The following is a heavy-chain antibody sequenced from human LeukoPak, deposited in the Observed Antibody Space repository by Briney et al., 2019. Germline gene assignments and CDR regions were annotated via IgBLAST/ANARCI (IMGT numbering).Heavy chain of an antibody. D-gene: IGHD5-18*01. CDR1: GYTFPNYD. Sequence: ASVKVSCKTSGYTFPNYDIYWVRQAPGQGLECMGWISGYTGDTKYAQILQGRFTVTTDTSTSTAYMELSRLRSDDTAVYYCARAGGYSYGAYYFDYWGQGTLVTVSS. J-gene: IGHJ4*02. CDR2: ISGYTGDT. CDR3: ARAGGYSYGAYYFDY. V-gene: IGHV1-18*01.